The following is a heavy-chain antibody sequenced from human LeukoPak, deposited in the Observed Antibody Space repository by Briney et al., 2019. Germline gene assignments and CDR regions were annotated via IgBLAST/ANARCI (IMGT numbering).Heavy chain of an antibody. CDR1: GFTFSSYG. J-gene: IGHJ4*02. D-gene: IGHD3-10*01. CDR3: ASLVVRARYFDY. CDR2: IRYDGSNK. V-gene: IGHV3-30*02. Sequence: GGSLRLSCAASGFTFSSYGMHWVRQAPGKGLEWVAFIRYDGSNKYYADSVKGRFTISRDNSKNTLYLQMNSLRAEDTAVYYCASLVVRARYFDYWGQGTLVTVSS.